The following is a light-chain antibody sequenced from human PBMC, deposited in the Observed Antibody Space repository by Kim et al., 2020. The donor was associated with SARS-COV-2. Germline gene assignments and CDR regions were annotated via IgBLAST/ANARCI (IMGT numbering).Light chain of an antibody. J-gene: IGKJ5*01. Sequence: IQLTQSPSTLSASVGDRVTISCQASQNVRKFLNWYQQKPGKAPNLLIYDASSLHTGVPSRFSGSGSGTDFTFTITSLQPEDIATYYCQHYDSLPISFGQGTLLEIK. CDR2: DAS. V-gene: IGKV1-33*01. CDR3: QHYDSLPIS. CDR1: QNVRKF.